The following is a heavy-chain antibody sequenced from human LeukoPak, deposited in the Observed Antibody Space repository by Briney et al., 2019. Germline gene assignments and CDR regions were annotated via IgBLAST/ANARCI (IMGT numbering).Heavy chain of an antibody. J-gene: IGHJ4*02. CDR1: GFTSDDYA. CDR3: AEESPIRSFDY. V-gene: IGHV3-9*02. D-gene: IGHD4-17*01. Sequence: DRSLRLSCAASGFTSDDYAMHWVRQAPGKGLEWVSGISWNSGHIGYADSVKGRFTISRDNAKNSLYLQVNSLRAEDTAMYYCAEESPIRSFDYWGQGTLVTVSS. CDR2: ISWNSGHI.